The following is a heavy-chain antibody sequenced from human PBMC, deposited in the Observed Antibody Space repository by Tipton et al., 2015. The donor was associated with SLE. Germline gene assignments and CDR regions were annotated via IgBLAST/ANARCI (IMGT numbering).Heavy chain of an antibody. CDR3: ARRYGTSFDY. D-gene: IGHD2-8*01. V-gene: IGHV4-31*03. CDR2: MYYTGST. J-gene: IGHJ4*02. Sequence: TLSLTCTVSGGSISSGGYYWSWIRQDPGKGLEWMGHMYYTGSTYYNPSLKSRVTISVDTSKNQFSLKLSSVTAADTAVYYCARRYGTSFDYWDQGTLVTVSS. CDR1: GGSISSGGYY.